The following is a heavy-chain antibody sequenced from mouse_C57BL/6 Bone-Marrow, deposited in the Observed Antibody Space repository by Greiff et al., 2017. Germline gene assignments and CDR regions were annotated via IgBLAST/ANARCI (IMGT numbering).Heavy chain of an antibody. Sequence: EVKVEESGGGLVKPGGSLKLSCAASGFTFSSYTMSWVRQTPEKRLEWVATISGGGGNTYYPDSVKGRFTISRDNAKNTLYLQMSSLRSEDTALYYCARPHQLCGFAYWGQGTLVTVSA. CDR2: ISGGGGNT. CDR3: ARPHQLCGFAY. CDR1: GFTFSSYT. J-gene: IGHJ3*01. V-gene: IGHV5-9*01. D-gene: IGHD1-1*02.